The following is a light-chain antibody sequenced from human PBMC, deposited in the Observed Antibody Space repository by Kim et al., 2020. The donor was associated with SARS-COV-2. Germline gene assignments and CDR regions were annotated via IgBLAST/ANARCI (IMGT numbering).Light chain of an antibody. Sequence: YTAHTANITFSRDKLCNKCACVYQLKPCRPPVLVIYQDSKRPSGIPERFSGSNSENAATLTISGTQAMDEADYYGQAWDSSTAWVFGGGTQLTVL. CDR1: KLCNKC. CDR3: QAWDSSTAWV. J-gene: IGLJ3*02. CDR2: QDS. V-gene: IGLV3-1*01.